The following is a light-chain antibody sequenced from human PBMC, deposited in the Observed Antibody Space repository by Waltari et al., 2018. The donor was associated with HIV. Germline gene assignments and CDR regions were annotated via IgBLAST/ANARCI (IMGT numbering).Light chain of an antibody. V-gene: IGKV1-5*03. CDR3: QQYNSYLGT. J-gene: IGKJ1*01. Sequence: DIQMTQSPSTLSASVGDRVTITCRASQSISSWLAWYQRKPGKAPKLLIYKASTLESGVPSRFSGSGSGTEFTLTISSLQPDDFATYYCQQYNSYLGTFGQGTKVEIK. CDR1: QSISSW. CDR2: KAS.